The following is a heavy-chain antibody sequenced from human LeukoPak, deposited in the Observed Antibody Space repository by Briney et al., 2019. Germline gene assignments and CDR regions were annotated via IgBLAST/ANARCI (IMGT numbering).Heavy chain of an antibody. CDR3: ARDSQFIGPLY. D-gene: IGHD5-24*01. J-gene: IGHJ4*02. Sequence: GGSLRPSCAASGFTFTTYGMHWVRQAPGKGLVWVSRIMSDGRSTYADSVKGRFTISRDTAKNTLYLQMNSLRAEDTAVYYCARDSQFIGPLYWGQGTLVTVSS. CDR1: GFTFTTYG. V-gene: IGHV3-74*01. CDR2: IMSDGRST.